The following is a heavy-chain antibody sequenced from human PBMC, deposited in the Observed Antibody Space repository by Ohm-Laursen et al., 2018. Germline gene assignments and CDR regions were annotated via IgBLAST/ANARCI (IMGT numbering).Heavy chain of an antibody. J-gene: IGHJ6*02. CDR3: ASGVLSRYYYYSMDV. Sequence: SVKVSCKASGFTFTNSAVQWVRQARGQSLGWIGWIVVGSGNTNYAQKFQERVTITRDMSTSTAYMELSSLRSEDTAVYYCASGVLSRYYYYSMDVWGQGTTVTVSS. D-gene: IGHD2/OR15-2a*01. CDR1: GFTFTNSA. CDR2: IVVGSGNT. V-gene: IGHV1-58*01.